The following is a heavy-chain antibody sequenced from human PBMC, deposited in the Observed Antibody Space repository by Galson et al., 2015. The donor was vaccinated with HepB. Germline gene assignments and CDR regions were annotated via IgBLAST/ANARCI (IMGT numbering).Heavy chain of an antibody. J-gene: IGHJ6*02. CDR3: ARDVDSEVGVGTMDV. CDR2: ISNDGSRQ. D-gene: IGHD2-15*01. CDR1: GFTFRGHG. Sequence: SLRLSCAASGFTFRGHGMHWVRQVPGEGLDWVAAISNDGSRQLYKDSVEGRFTISRDDSKNTLYLPMNMLRHEDTSVYHCARDVDSEVGVGTMDVWGPGTTVVVSS. V-gene: IGHV3-30*03.